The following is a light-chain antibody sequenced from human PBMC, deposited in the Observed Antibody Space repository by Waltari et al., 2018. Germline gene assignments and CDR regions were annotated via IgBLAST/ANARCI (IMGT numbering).Light chain of an antibody. Sequence: QSVLTQPPSASGNPGQRVTISCSGSSSNLGRNYVYWYQPLPGTAPKLLIYRNNQRPSGVPDRFSGSKSGTSASLAISGLRSEDEAYYYCAAWDDSLSGFYVFGTGTKVTVL. CDR2: RNN. J-gene: IGLJ1*01. V-gene: IGLV1-47*01. CDR3: AAWDDSLSGFYV. CDR1: SSNLGRNY.